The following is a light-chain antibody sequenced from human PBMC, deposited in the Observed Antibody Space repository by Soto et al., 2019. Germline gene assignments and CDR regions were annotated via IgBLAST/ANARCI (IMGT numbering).Light chain of an antibody. V-gene: IGLV1-40*01. CDR1: SSNIGAGYD. Sequence: QSVLTQPPSVSGAPGQRVTISCTGSSSNIGAGYDVHWYQQLPGTAPKLLIYGNSNRPSGVPDXFSGSKSXXXXSXAITGLQAEDEADYYCQSYDSSLSGVVFGGGTKLTVL. CDR3: QSYDSSLSGVV. J-gene: IGLJ2*01. CDR2: GNS.